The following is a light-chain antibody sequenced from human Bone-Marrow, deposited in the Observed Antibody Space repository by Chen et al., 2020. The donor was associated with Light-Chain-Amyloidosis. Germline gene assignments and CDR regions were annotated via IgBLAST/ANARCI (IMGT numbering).Light chain of an antibody. CDR2: KDT. CDR3: KSADRGDNLWV. Sequence: ELTQPSSVSVSPGQTATITCSGDALSKRYVYWYQQRPGQAPLMIIYKDTERPSGIPERFSGAASANTVTLTINGVQADDEADDYCKSADRGDNLWVFVGGTKLTVL. CDR1: ALSKRY. V-gene: IGLV3-25*03. J-gene: IGLJ3*02.